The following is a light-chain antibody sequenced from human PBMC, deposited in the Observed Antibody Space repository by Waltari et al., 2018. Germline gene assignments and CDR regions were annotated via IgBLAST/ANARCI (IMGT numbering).Light chain of an antibody. CDR2: DVS. V-gene: IGLV2-14*01. J-gene: IGLJ2*01. Sequence: QSALTQPASVSGSPGQSITISCTGTSSDVGGYNYVSWYQQHPGKAPKLMIYDVSKRPSGVSNRFSVSKSGNTASLTISGLQAEDEADYYCSSYTSSSRGVFGGGTKLTVL. CDR3: SSYTSSSRGV. CDR1: SSDVGGYNY.